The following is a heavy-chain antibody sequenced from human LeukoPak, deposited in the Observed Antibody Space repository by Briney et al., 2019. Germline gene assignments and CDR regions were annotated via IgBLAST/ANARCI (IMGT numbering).Heavy chain of an antibody. V-gene: IGHV4-59*01. CDR1: GGSISSYY. J-gene: IGHJ6*02. CDR3: ARADTPYSGMDV. Sequence: SETLSLTCTVSGGSISSYYWSWIRQPPGKGLEWIGYTYYSGSTNYNPSLKSRVTISVDTSKNQFSLKLSSVTAADTAVYYCARADTPYSGMDVWGQGTTVTVSS. CDR2: TYYSGST. D-gene: IGHD5-18*01.